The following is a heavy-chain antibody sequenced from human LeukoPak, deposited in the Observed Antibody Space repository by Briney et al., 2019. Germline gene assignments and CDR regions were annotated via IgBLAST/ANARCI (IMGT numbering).Heavy chain of an antibody. V-gene: IGHV3-23*01. D-gene: IGHD4-17*01. CDR1: GFIFRSYA. CDR3: AKDLPRHYYGDYYYGMDV. J-gene: IGHJ6*02. CDR2: ISGSGGST. Sequence: AGGSLRLSCAASGFIFRSYAMSWVRQAPGKGLEWVSVISGSGGSTYYADSVKGRFTISRDNSKNTLYLQMNSLRAEDTAVYHCAKDLPRHYYGDYYYGMDVWGQGTTVTVSS.